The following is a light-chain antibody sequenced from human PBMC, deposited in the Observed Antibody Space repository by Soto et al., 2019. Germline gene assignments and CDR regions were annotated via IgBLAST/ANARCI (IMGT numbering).Light chain of an antibody. J-gene: IGLJ1*01. V-gene: IGLV2-14*01. CDR1: SSDVGAYNY. CDR3: NSYTRFSTYV. Sequence: QSALTQPASVSGSPGQSITISCTGTSSDVGAYNYVSWYQQHPGEAPKLLIYEVSDRPSGVSTRFSGSKSGNTASLTISGLQAEDEADYYCNSYTRFSTYVFGTGTKLTVL. CDR2: EVS.